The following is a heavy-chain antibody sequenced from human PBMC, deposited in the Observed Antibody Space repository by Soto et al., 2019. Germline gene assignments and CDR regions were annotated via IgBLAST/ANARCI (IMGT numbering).Heavy chain of an antibody. Sequence: SETLSLTCKVSGGYISGYYWSWIRQAPGKGLEWIGFVYYRGGPNYNPSLKSRATMSFDTSQNQFSLELRSVTAADTAVYYCARDLGDSGYSPYYFDHWSQGIQVTVSS. CDR2: VYYRGGP. CDR1: GGYISGYY. J-gene: IGHJ4*02. CDR3: ARDLGDSGYSPYYFDH. D-gene: IGHD3-9*01. V-gene: IGHV4-59*01.